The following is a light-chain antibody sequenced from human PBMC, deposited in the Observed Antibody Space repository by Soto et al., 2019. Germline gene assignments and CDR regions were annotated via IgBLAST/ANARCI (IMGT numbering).Light chain of an antibody. CDR2: GAS. V-gene: IGKV3-15*01. Sequence: EIVMTQSPATLSVSPGERATLSCRASQSVSSNLAWYQQKPGQAPRLLIYGASTKATGIPATFSGSGSGTEFTITISSLQSEDFAVYYCQQYNNSPPWTFGQGTKVDIK. J-gene: IGKJ1*01. CDR3: QQYNNSPPWT. CDR1: QSVSSN.